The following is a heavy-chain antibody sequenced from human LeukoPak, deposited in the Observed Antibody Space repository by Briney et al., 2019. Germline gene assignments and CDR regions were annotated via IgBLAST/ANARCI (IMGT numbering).Heavy chain of an antibody. V-gene: IGHV3-11*01. CDR2: ISSSGSTI. J-gene: IGHJ4*02. CDR1: GLTFSDYY. Sequence: GGSLRLSCAASGLTFSDYYMSWIRQAPGKGLEWVSYISSSGSTIYYADSVKGRFTISRDNAKNSLYLQMNSLRAEDTAVYYCARERLDGYKGLGVDYWGQGTLVTVSS. D-gene: IGHD5-24*01. CDR3: ARERLDGYKGLGVDY.